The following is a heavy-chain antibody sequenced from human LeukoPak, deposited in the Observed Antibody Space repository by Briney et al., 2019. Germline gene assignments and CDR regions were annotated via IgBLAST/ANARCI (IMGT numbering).Heavy chain of an antibody. D-gene: IGHD3-22*01. CDR2: IYCSGST. V-gene: IGHV4-31*03. CDR1: GGSISSGGYY. Sequence: PSETLSLTCTVSGGSISSGGYYWSWIRQHPGKGLEWIGYIYCSGSTYYNPSLKSRVTISVDTSKNQFSLKLSSVTAADTAVYYCARETYYYDSSGTGWFDPWGQGTLVTVSS. J-gene: IGHJ5*02. CDR3: ARETYYYDSSGTGWFDP.